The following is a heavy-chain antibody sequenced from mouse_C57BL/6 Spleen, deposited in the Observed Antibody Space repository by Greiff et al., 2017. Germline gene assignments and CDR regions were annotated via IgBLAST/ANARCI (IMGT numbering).Heavy chain of an antibody. CDR1: GYAFSSYW. Sequence: QVQLQQSGAELVKPGASVKISCKASGYAFSSYWMNWVKQRPGKGLEWIGQIYPGDGDTNYNGKFKGKATLTADKSSSTAYMQLSSLTSEDSAVYFCARGAIYDGYGYAMDYWGQGTSVTVSS. D-gene: IGHD2-3*01. V-gene: IGHV1-80*01. CDR2: IYPGDGDT. J-gene: IGHJ4*01. CDR3: ARGAIYDGYGYAMDY.